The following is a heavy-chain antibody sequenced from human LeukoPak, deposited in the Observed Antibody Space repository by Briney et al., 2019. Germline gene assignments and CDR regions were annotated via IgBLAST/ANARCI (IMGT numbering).Heavy chain of an antibody. CDR2: IYYSGST. CDR1: VGSISSGDYY. V-gene: IGHV4-30-4*01. D-gene: IGHD3-10*01. CDR3: AREGGWFGDQPFDY. Sequence: PSQTLSLTCAVSVGSISSGDYYSSWVRQPPGKGLWWIGYIYYSGSTYYNPSLKSRVTISVDTSTNQFSLKLSSVTAADTAVYYCAREGGWFGDQPFDYWGQGTLVTVSS. J-gene: IGHJ4*02.